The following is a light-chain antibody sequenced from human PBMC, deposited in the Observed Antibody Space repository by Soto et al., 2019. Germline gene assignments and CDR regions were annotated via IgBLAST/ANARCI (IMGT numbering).Light chain of an antibody. CDR2: GAS. Sequence: EIVLTQSPGTLSLSPGERATLSCRASQSVSPYLAWYQHKPGQAPRLLIYGASSRATGIPDRFSGSGSGTDFTLTINRLEPEDTAVYYCQQYGSSPPVTFGPGTKVDIK. CDR1: QSVSPY. CDR3: QQYGSSPPVT. V-gene: IGKV3-20*01. J-gene: IGKJ3*01.